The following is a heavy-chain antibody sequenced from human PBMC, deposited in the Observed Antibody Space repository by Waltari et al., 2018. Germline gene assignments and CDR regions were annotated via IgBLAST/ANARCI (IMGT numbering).Heavy chain of an antibody. Sequence: EEQLVESGGGLIQPGESLRVSCVVSGFTFSRYWLNWVRHAPGTGLVWVARINSDGSDTSYADSVKGRFTISRDNAKNTVYLQMKSLRAEDTAVYYCARVARKTYSSPVPGRDYYYGMDVWGLGTTVTVSS. J-gene: IGHJ6*02. CDR2: INSDGSDT. CDR3: ARVARKTYSSPVPGRDYYYGMDV. CDR1: GFTFSRYW. V-gene: IGHV3-74*01. D-gene: IGHD6-13*01.